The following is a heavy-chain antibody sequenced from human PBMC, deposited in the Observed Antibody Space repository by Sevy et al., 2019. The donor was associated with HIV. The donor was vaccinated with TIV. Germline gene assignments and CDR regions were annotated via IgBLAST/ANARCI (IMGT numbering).Heavy chain of an antibody. J-gene: IGHJ6*02. CDR2: IYPGDSDT. D-gene: IGHD3-16*01. Sequence: GESLKISCKGSGYSFTDYWIGWVRQKPGKGLEWMGIIYPGDSDTIYSPSFHGQVTISVTKSIGTAYLQWGSLKASETAIFYCASGAGGTLPSYYYYTLNIWGQGTTVTVSS. CDR3: ASGAGGTLPSYYYYTLNI. CDR1: GYSFTDYW. V-gene: IGHV5-51*01.